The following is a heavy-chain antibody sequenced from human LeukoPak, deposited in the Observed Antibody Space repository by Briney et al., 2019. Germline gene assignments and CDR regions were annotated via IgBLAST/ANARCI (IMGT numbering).Heavy chain of an antibody. V-gene: IGHV3-13*01. D-gene: IGHD2-15*01. CDR2: IGTAGDT. J-gene: IGHJ3*02. CDR3: ARALSVDCSGGSCYYGGAFGI. CDR1: GFTFSSYD. Sequence: GGSLRLSCAASGFTFSSYDMHRVRQATGKGLKWVSAIGTAGDTYYPGSVKDRFTIPRENAKNPLYPQMNSLRARNTPVYYCARALSVDCSGGSCYYGGAFGIWGQGTMVTVSS.